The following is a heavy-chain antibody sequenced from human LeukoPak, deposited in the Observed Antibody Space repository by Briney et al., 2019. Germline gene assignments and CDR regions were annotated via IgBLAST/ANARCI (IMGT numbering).Heavy chain of an antibody. D-gene: IGHD6-19*01. CDR2: IFYSGST. CDR1: GGSISSYY. Sequence: SETLSLTCTVSGGSISSYYWSWIRQPPGKGLEWIGYIFYSGSTHYNPSLKSRVTISVDTSKNQFSLKLTSVTAADTGIYYCARTSGWYPEYFQNWGQGTLVTVSS. V-gene: IGHV4-59*08. CDR3: ARTSGWYPEYFQN. J-gene: IGHJ1*01.